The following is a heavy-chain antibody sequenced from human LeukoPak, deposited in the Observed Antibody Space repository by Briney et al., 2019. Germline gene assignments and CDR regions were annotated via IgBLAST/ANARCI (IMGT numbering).Heavy chain of an antibody. CDR1: GGSFSGYY. V-gene: IGHV4-34*01. CDR2: INHSGST. J-gene: IGHJ6*04. D-gene: IGHD6-19*01. Sequence: PSETLSLTCAVYGGSFSGYYWSWIRQPPGKGLEWIGEINHSGSTNYNPSLKSRVTISVDTSKNQFSLKLSSVTAADTAVYYRARDHRRLVPHYYYYGMDVWGKGTTVTVSS. CDR3: ARDHRRLVPHYYYYGMDV.